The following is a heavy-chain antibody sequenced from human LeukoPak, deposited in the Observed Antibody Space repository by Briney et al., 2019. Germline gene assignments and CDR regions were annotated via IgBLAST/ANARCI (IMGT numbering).Heavy chain of an antibody. CDR2: ISSSGSTI. J-gene: IGHJ6*02. V-gene: IGHV3-48*03. D-gene: IGHD3-16*01. CDR3: ARDLRQGGQNYYYGMDV. CDR1: GFTFSNCE. Sequence: GGSLRLSCAASGFTFSNCEMNWVRQPPGKRLEWVSYISSSGSTIFYADSVKGRFTISRDNAKNSLYLQMNSLRAEDTAVYYCARDLRQGGQNYYYGMDVWGQGTTVTVSS.